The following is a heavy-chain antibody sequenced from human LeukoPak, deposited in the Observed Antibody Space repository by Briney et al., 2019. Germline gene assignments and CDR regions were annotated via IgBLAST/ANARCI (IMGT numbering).Heavy chain of an antibody. CDR3: AKDSHYDFWSGLDP. Sequence: GRSLRLSCAASGFTFSSYGMHWVRQAPGKGLEWVAVIWYDGSNKYYADSVKGRFTISRDNSKSTLYLQMNSLRAEDTAVYYCAKDSHYDFWSGLDPWGQGTLVTVSS. CDR1: GFTFSSYG. CDR2: IWYDGSNK. D-gene: IGHD3-3*01. J-gene: IGHJ5*02. V-gene: IGHV3-33*06.